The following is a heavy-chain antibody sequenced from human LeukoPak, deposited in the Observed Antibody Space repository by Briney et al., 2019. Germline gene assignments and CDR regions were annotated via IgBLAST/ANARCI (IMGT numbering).Heavy chain of an antibody. V-gene: IGHV1-18*01. CDR3: ARGVSDIVVVPAAPDAFDI. CDR1: GYTFTSYG. CDR2: ISAYNGNT. D-gene: IGHD2-2*01. Sequence: ASVKVSCKASGYTFTSYGISWVRQAPGQGLEWMGWISAYNGNTNYAQKLQGRVTMTTDTSTSTAYMELGSLRSDDTAVYYCARGVSDIVVVPAAPDAFDIWGQGTTVTVSS. J-gene: IGHJ3*02.